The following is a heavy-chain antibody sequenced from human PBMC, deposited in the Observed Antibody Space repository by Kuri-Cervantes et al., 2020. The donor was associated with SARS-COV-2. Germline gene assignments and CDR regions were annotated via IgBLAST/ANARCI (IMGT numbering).Heavy chain of an antibody. D-gene: IGHD6-13*01. CDR3: ARDPWHSSSWSGDY. CDR1: VSTFSSYA. CDR2: MNPNSGNT. Sequence: ASVKVSCKSSVSTFSSYAIRGVRQATGQGLEWMGWMNPNSGNTGYAQKFQGRATMTRNTSISTAYMELSSLRAEETAVYYCARDPWHSSSWSGDYWGQGTLVTVSS. V-gene: IGHV1-8*02. J-gene: IGHJ4*02.